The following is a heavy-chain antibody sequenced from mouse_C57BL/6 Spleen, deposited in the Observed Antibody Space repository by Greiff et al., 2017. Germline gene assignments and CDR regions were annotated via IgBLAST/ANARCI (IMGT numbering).Heavy chain of an antibody. V-gene: IGHV1-15*01. D-gene: IGHD2-3*01. J-gene: IGHJ3*01. CDR1: GYTFTDYE. Sequence: VQLQQSGAELVRPGASVTLSCKASGYTFTDYEMHWVKQTPVHGLEWIGAIDPETGGTAYNQKFKGKAILTADKSSSKAYMELRSLTSEDSAVYYCTRSSDGYLAGFAYWGQGTLVTVSA. CDR2: IDPETGGT. CDR3: TRSSDGYLAGFAY.